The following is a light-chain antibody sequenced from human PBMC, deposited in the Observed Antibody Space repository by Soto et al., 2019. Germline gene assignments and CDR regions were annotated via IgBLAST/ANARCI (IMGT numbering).Light chain of an antibody. Sequence: DIQMTQSPSTLSESVGDRVTITCRASESMSNCLAWYQQKPGKAPKLLISGASSLQSGVPSRFSGSASGTEFTLTISSLQPDDIATYYCQQCHRYLTFGQGTKVEMK. CDR3: QQCHRYLT. J-gene: IGKJ1*01. CDR2: GAS. CDR1: ESMSNC. V-gene: IGKV1-5*01.